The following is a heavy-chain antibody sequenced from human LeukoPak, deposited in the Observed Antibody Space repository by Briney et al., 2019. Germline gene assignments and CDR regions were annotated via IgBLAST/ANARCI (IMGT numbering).Heavy chain of an antibody. D-gene: IGHD3-22*01. CDR3: ARVRSGSGSVDY. CDR2: ISGSSTYI. CDR1: GFTFSSYS. V-gene: IGHV3-21*01. Sequence: GGSLRLSCAASGFTFSSYSMNWVRQAPGKGLEWVSSISGSSTYIFYADSVKGRFTISRDNSKNTLYLQMNSLRAEDTAVYYCARVRSGSGSVDYWGQGTLVTVSS. J-gene: IGHJ4*02.